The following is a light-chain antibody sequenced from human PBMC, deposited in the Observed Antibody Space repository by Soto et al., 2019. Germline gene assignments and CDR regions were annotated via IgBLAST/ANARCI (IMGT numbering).Light chain of an antibody. CDR3: SSYTSSSTYVV. CDR2: EVS. CDR1: SSDVGGYNY. V-gene: IGLV2-14*01. Sequence: QSVLTQPASVSGSPGQSITISCTGTSSDVGGYNYVSWYQHHPGKAPKLMIYEVSNRPSGVSNRFSGSKSGNTASLTISGLQADDEADYYCSSYTSSSTYVVFGGGTKLTVL. J-gene: IGLJ2*01.